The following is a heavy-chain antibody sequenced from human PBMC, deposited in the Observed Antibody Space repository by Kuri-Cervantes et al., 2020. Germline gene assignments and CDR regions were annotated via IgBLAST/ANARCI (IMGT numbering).Heavy chain of an antibody. J-gene: IGHJ3*02. V-gene: IGHV4-4*07. CDR3: ASRTDYGDLADAFDI. CDR2: IYTSGST. D-gene: IGHD4-17*01. Sequence: SETLSLTCTVSGGSISSYYWSWIRQPAGKGLEWIGRIYTSGSTNYNPSLKSRVTISVDTSKNQFSLKLSSVTAADTAVYYCASRTDYGDLADAFDIWGQGTMVTVSS. CDR1: GGSISSYY.